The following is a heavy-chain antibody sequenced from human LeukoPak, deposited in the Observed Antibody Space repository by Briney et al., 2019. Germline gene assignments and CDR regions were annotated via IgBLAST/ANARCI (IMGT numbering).Heavy chain of an antibody. D-gene: IGHD4-17*01. V-gene: IGHV4-59*01. CDR3: ARVLRSNYYYMDV. CDR1: GGSISSYY. Sequence: SPTLSLTCTVSGGSISSYYWSWVRQPPGKGLECIGYIYYSGSANYNPSLKSRVTISVDTSKNQFSLKLSSVTAADTAVYYCARVLRSNYYYMDVWSKGTTVTIYS. CDR2: IYYSGSA. J-gene: IGHJ6*03.